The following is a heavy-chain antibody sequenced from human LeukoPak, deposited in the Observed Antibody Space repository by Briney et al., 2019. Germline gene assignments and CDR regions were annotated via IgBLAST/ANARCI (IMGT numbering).Heavy chain of an antibody. V-gene: IGHV1-24*01. Sequence: ASVKVSCKVSGYTLTELSMHWVRQAPGKGLEWMGGFDPEDGETIYAQKFQGRVTMTEDTSTDTAYMELSSLRSEDTAVYYCATASFYDFWSGYSFDYWGQGTLVTVSS. CDR2: FDPEDGET. CDR3: ATASFYDFWSGYSFDY. J-gene: IGHJ4*02. CDR1: GYTLTELS. D-gene: IGHD3-3*01.